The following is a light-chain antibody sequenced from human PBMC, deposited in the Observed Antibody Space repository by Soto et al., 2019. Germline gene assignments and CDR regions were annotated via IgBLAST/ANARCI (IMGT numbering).Light chain of an antibody. CDR2: QDS. J-gene: IGLJ2*01. V-gene: IGLV3-1*01. Sequence: SYELTQPPSVSVSPGQTASITCSGDKLGDKYACWYQQKPGQSPVLVIYQDSKRPSGIPERFSGSNSGNTATLTISGTQAMDEADYYCQAWDSWVVFGGGTKVTVL. CDR3: QAWDSWVV. CDR1: KLGDKY.